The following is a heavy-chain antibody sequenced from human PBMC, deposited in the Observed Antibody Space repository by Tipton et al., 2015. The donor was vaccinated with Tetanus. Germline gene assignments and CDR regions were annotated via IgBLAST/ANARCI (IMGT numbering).Heavy chain of an antibody. Sequence: GLVKPSGTLSLTCAVSGASISSIYSWSWIRQPPGKGLEWIGYIYFTGTTYYNPSLESRLTISIDTSKNQFSLELTSVTAADTAVYYCARDSYYSSRWSFADYWGQGTLVTVSS. CDR1: GASISSIYS. J-gene: IGHJ4*02. V-gene: IGHV4-30-2*05. D-gene: IGHD3-22*01. CDR2: IYFTGTT. CDR3: ARDSYYSSRWSFADY.